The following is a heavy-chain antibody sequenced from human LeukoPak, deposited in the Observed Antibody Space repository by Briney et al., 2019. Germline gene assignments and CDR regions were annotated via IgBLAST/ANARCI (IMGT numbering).Heavy chain of an antibody. J-gene: IGHJ5*02. D-gene: IGHD3-9*01. V-gene: IGHV5-51*01. Sequence: GASLQISCKGSGYSFTSYWIGWVRQLPGKGLEWMGIIYPGDSDTRYSPSFQGQVTISADKSISTAYLQWSSLKASDTAMYYCARHMTEQLRYFDWAKNWFDPWGQGTLVTVSS. CDR2: IYPGDSDT. CDR3: ARHMTEQLRYFDWAKNWFDP. CDR1: GYSFTSYW.